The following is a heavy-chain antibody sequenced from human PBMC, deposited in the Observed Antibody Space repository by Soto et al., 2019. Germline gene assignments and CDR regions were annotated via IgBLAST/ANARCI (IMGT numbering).Heavy chain of an antibody. J-gene: IGHJ5*02. D-gene: IGHD6-13*01. CDR3: VRRHVSATGIDWFDP. CDR1: GYTFTSYG. V-gene: IGHV1-3*01. CDR2: INAANGDT. Sequence: ASVKVSCKASGYTFTSYGIHWVRQAPGQRLEWMGWINAANGDTKYSPKFQGRVTITRDTSASTAYMELSSLRSEDTAVYYCVRRHVSATGIDWFDPWGQGTLGTLSS.